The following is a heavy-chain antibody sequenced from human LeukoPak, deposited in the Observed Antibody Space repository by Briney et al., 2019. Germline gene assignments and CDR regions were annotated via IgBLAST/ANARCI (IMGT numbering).Heavy chain of an antibody. Sequence: SKTLPLPCTAPVGPISGILYYWPWIPNPPGKGLNWIGSVFYVGSTSYNPSLKSRVTISVDTSENQFSLKVTSVTAADTAIYYCARNISMILEPARRMKYNWFDPWGQGTLVTVSS. J-gene: IGHJ5*02. V-gene: IGHV4-39*01. CDR1: VGPISGILYY. D-gene: IGHD3-22*01. CDR3: ARNISMILEPARRMKYNWFDP. CDR2: VFYVGST.